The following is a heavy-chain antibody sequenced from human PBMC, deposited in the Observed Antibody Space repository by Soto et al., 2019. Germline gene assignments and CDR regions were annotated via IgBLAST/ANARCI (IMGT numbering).Heavy chain of an antibody. Sequence: GGSLRLSCAASGFTFSSYSMNWVRQAPGKGLEWVSSISSSSSYIYYADSVKGRFTISRDNAKNSLYLQMNSLRAEDTAVYYCARPLPAARAYFDYWGQGTLVTVSS. CDR3: ARPLPAARAYFDY. CDR2: ISSSSSYI. D-gene: IGHD2-2*01. V-gene: IGHV3-21*01. J-gene: IGHJ4*02. CDR1: GFTFSSYS.